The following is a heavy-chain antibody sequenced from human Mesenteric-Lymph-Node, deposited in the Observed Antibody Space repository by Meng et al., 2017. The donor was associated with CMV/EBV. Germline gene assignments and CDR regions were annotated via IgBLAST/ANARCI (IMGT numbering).Heavy chain of an antibody. Sequence: GESLKISCAASGFTFSSYAMSWVRQAPGKGLEWVASIKQDGSDKYYVDSVKGRFTISRDNAKNSLYLQMNSLRAEDTAVYYCAQGLYDPHYYAMDVWGQGTTVTVSS. CDR1: GFTFSSYA. D-gene: IGHD2-2*02. J-gene: IGHJ6*02. V-gene: IGHV3-7*01. CDR2: IKQDGSDK. CDR3: AQGLYDPHYYAMDV.